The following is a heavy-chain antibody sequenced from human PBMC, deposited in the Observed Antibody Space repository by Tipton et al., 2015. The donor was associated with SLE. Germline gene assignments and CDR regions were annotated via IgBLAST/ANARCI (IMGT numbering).Heavy chain of an antibody. CDR3: ARRGHYGDYFDY. CDR2: FFYSGST. J-gene: IGHJ4*02. V-gene: IGHV4-39*02. CDR1: GGSISTSNSY. D-gene: IGHD4-17*01. Sequence: GLVKPSETLSLTCIVSGGSISTSNSYWGCIRQPPGKGLEWIGSFFYSGSTYYNPSLKSRATISVDTSKNHFSLKLTSVTAADTAVYYCARRGHYGDYFDYWGQGTLVTVSS.